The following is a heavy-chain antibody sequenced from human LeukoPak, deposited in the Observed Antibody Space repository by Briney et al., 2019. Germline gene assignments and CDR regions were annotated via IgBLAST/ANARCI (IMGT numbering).Heavy chain of an antibody. V-gene: IGHV4-4*07. Sequence: SETLSLTCTVSGGSISSYYWSWIRQPAGKGLEWIGRIYSSGTTHYNPSLKSRVTMSVDTSKNQFSLKLSSVTAADTAVYYCARDKFPLVGATGDDGFDIWGQGTMVTVSS. J-gene: IGHJ3*02. D-gene: IGHD1-26*01. CDR2: IYSSGTT. CDR1: GGSISSYY. CDR3: ARDKFPLVGATGDDGFDI.